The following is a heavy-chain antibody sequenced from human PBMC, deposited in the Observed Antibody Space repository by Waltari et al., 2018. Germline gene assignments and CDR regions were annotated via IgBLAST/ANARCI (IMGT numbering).Heavy chain of an antibody. D-gene: IGHD3-10*01. J-gene: IGHJ6*03. V-gene: IGHV1-46*03. CDR2: INPSGGST. CDR1: GYTFTSYY. CDR3: ARDMVRGTYYYYYYMDV. Sequence: QVQLVQSGAEVKKPGASVKVSCKASGYTFTSYYMHWVRQAPGQGLEWMGIINPSGGSTSYAQKFQGRVTMTRDTSTSTVYMELSSLRSEDTAVYYCARDMVRGTYYYYYYMDVWGKGTTVTVSS.